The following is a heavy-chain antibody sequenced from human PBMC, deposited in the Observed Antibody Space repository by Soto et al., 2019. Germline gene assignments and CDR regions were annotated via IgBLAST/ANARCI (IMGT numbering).Heavy chain of an antibody. CDR3: AADEAAMVIYYGMDV. Sequence: SVKVSCKASGFTFTSSAVQWVRQARGQRLEWIGWIVVGSGNTNYAQKFQERVTITMDMSTSTAYMELSSLRSEDTAVYYCAADEAAMVIYYGMDVWGQGTTVTVSS. D-gene: IGHD5-18*01. J-gene: IGHJ6*02. CDR2: IVVGSGNT. CDR1: GFTFTSSA. V-gene: IGHV1-58*01.